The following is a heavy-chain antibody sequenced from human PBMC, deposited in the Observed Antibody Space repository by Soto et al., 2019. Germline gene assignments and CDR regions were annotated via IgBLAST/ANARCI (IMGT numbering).Heavy chain of an antibody. CDR2: VIPMYGTA. D-gene: IGHD2-2*01. Sequence: QVQLVQSGAEVRKPGSSVKVSCKASGGSLTSYSISWVRQAPGQGLEWMGGVIPMYGTANYAQKFQGRVTITAHKSTSTSXXXXXXXXXXXXXVYYCARSGRIETPGYCRTTSCCWCDYWGQGTLVTVSS. V-gene: IGHV1-69*06. CDR1: GGSLTSYS. J-gene: IGHJ4*02. CDR3: ARSGRIETPGYCRTTSCCWCDY.